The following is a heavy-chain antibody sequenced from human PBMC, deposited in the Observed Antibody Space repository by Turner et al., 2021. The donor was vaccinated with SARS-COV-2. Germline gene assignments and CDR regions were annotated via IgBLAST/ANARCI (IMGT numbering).Heavy chain of an antibody. D-gene: IGHD6-19*01. CDR3: AAGSAVAGTPQFYSYYYGMDV. J-gene: IGHJ6*02. CDR1: GYTLTELS. Sequence: QVQLVQSGAEVKKPGASVKVSCKVSGYTLTELSMHWVRQAPGKGLEWMGGFDPEDGETIYAQKFQGRVTMTEDTSTDTAYMKLSSLRSEDTAVYYCAAGSAVAGTPQFYSYYYGMDVWGQGTTVTVSS. V-gene: IGHV1-24*01. CDR2: FDPEDGET.